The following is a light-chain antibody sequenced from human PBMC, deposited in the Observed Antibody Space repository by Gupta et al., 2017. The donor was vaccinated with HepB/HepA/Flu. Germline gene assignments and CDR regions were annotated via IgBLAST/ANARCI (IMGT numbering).Light chain of an antibody. CDR1: KLGDKY. CDR3: QAWDSSTVV. Sequence: SYELTQPPSVSVSPGPTASITCSGDKLGDKYARWYQQKPGQSPVLVIYQDSKRPSGIPERFSGSNSGNTATRTISGTQAMDEADYYCQAWDSSTVVFGGGTKLTVL. V-gene: IGLV3-1*01. J-gene: IGLJ2*01. CDR2: QDS.